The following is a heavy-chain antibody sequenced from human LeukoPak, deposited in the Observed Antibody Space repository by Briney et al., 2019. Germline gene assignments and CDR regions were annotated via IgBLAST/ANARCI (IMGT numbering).Heavy chain of an antibody. CDR3: AKAERATVVTRPFDY. CDR1: GFTFSSYG. Sequence: PGGSLRLSCAASGFTFSSYGMSWVRQAPGKGLEWVSAISGSGGSTYYADSVKGRFTISRDNSKNTLYLQMNSLRAEDTAVYYCAKAERATVVTRPFDYWGQGTLVTVSS. D-gene: IGHD4-23*01. CDR2: ISGSGGST. V-gene: IGHV3-23*01. J-gene: IGHJ4*02.